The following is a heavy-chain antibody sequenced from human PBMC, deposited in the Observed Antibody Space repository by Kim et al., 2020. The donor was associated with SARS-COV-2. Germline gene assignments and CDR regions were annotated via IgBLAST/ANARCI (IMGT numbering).Heavy chain of an antibody. V-gene: IGHV3-48*03. CDR3: ARGGTHYYYYMDV. J-gene: IGHJ6*03. D-gene: IGHD3-16*01. Sequence: YADSVKGLFTISRDNAKNSLYLQMNSLRAEDTAVYYCARGGTHYYYYMDVWGKGTTVTVSS.